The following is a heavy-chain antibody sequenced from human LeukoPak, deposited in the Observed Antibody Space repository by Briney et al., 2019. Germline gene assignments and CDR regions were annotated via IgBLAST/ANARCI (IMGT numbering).Heavy chain of an antibody. V-gene: IGHV3-43D*03. CDR3: AKDTVAGYSSGWHSGFDY. D-gene: IGHD6-19*01. J-gene: IGHJ4*02. Sequence: GGSLRLSCAASGFSFDDHAMHWVRQAPGKGLEWVSLINWDGSLIYYGDSVRGRFTISRDNSKNSLYLQMNSLRAEDMALYYCAKDTVAGYSSGWHSGFDYWGQGTLVTVSS. CDR1: GFSFDDHA. CDR2: INWDGSLI.